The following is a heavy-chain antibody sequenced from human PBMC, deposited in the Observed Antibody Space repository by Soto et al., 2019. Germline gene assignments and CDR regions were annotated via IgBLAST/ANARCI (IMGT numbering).Heavy chain of an antibody. CDR1: GFTFSGSA. CDR3: TGTEVVPSATRVYYYYMDV. CDR2: IRSKANSYAT. Sequence: EVQLVESGGGLVQPGGSLKLSCAASGFTFSGSAMHWVRQASGKGLEWVGRIRSKANSYATAYAASVKGRFTISRDDSKNTAYLQMNSLKTEDTAVYYCTGTEVVPSATRVYYYYMDVWGKGTTVTVSS. V-gene: IGHV3-73*01. D-gene: IGHD2-2*01. J-gene: IGHJ6*03.